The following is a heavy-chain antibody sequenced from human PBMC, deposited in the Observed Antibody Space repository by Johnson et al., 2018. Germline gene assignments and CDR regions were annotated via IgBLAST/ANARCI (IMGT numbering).Heavy chain of an antibody. D-gene: IGHD2-15*01. CDR3: ARAAEVGPRDAFDI. Sequence: QVQLQESGAEVKKPGSSVKVSCKASGGTFSSYAISWVRQAPGQGLEWMGGIIPIFGTANYAQNFQGRVTITADKATSKAYMELSRLRSEDTAGYFCARAAEVGPRDAFDIWGQGTMVTVSS. J-gene: IGHJ3*02. V-gene: IGHV1-69*06. CDR2: IIPIFGTA. CDR1: GGTFSSYA.